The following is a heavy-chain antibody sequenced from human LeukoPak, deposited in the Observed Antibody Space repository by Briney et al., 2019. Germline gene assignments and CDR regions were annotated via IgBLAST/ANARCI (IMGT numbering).Heavy chain of an antibody. CDR2: IYDETNT. CDR1: GGSISGYY. CDR3: ARHIGAWAFDI. Sequence: SETLSLTCTVSGGSISGYYWSWVRQSSGKGLEWIANIYDETNTKKNPSLKSRVTISRDMSKNQVSLKLTSVTAADTAIYYCARHIGAWAFDIWGQGTMVTVTS. V-gene: IGHV4-59*08. J-gene: IGHJ3*02.